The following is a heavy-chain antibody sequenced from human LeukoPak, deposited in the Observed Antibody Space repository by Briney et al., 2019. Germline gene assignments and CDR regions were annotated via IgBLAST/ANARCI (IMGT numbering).Heavy chain of an antibody. D-gene: IGHD6-19*01. CDR1: GGSISSSSYY. Sequence: SETLSLTCTVSGGSISSSSYYWGRIRQPPGQGLEWIGSIYYSGSTYYNPSLKSRVTISVETSKNQFSLKLSSVTAAVTAVYYCARSMAVSGTEGPYDAFDIGVRGTMVTVSS. J-gene: IGHJ3*02. CDR2: IYYSGST. CDR3: ARSMAVSGTEGPYDAFDI. V-gene: IGHV4-39*01.